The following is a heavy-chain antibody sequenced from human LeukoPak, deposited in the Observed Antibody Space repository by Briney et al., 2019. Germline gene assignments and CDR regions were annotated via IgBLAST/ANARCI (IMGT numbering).Heavy chain of an antibody. CDR3: ARAKGYYYGSGSYLGMDV. CDR2: INAGNGNT. Sequence: RASVKVSCKASGYTFTSYAMHWVRQAPGQRLEWMGWINAGNGNTKYSQKFQGRVTITRDTSASTAYTELSSLRSEDTAVYYCARAKGYYYGSGSYLGMDVWGKGTTVTVSS. J-gene: IGHJ6*04. D-gene: IGHD3-10*01. CDR1: GYTFTSYA. V-gene: IGHV1-3*01.